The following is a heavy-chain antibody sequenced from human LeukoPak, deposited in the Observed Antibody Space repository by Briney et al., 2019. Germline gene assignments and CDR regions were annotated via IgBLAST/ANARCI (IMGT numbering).Heavy chain of an antibody. D-gene: IGHD6-19*01. CDR3: AIMGPKTVAGILMGWFDP. CDR1: AGSFCGYY. CDR2: INHSGST. Sequence: SETLYLTCAVSAGSFCGYYWNWMRQPPGKGLEWIGEINHSGSTNYNPSLKSRVTISVDTSKNQFSLKLSSVTAADPAVYYSAIMGPKTVAGILMGWFDPWGQGTLVTVSS. V-gene: IGHV4-34*01. J-gene: IGHJ5*02.